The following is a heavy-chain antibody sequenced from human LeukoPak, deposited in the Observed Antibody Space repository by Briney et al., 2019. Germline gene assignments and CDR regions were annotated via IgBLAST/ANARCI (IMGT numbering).Heavy chain of an antibody. CDR3: AREPATGELFLGYYFDY. D-gene: IGHD7-27*01. V-gene: IGHV3-21*01. Sequence: GGSLRLSCAASGFTFSSYSMNWVRQAPGKGLEWVSSISNSSSYIYYADSVKGRFTISRDNAKNSLYLQMNSRRAEDTAVYYCAREPATGELFLGYYFDYWGQGTLVTVSS. CDR1: GFTFSSYS. CDR2: ISNSSSYI. J-gene: IGHJ4*02.